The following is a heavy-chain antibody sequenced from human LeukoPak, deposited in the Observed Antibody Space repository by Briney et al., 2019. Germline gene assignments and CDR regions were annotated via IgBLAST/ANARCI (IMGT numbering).Heavy chain of an antibody. J-gene: IGHJ6*03. CDR1: GFTVSSNY. Sequence: PGGSLRLSCAASGFTVSSNYMTWVRQAPGKGLEWVSVIYKNAITYYADTVKGRFTISRDNSKNMLYPQMNSLRADDTAVYYCARSLRVRGVPDYMDVWGKGTTVTISS. CDR3: ARSLRVRGVPDYMDV. V-gene: IGHV3-53*01. D-gene: IGHD3-10*01. CDR2: IYKNAIT.